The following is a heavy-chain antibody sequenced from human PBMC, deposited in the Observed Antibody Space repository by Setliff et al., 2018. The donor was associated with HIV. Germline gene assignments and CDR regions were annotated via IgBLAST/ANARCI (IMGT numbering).Heavy chain of an antibody. D-gene: IGHD6-6*01. CDR1: GYSFTNYW. CDR2: IDHGDSDT. J-gene: IGHJ5*02. Sequence: GESLKISCKGSGYSFTNYWIGWVRQMPGKGLEWMGIIDHGDSDTRYSPSFQGQVTISADKSIRTAYLQWSSLKASDTAMYYCVSPLGRSSSQGWFDPWGQGTLVTVSS. V-gene: IGHV5-51*01. CDR3: VSPLGRSSSQGWFDP.